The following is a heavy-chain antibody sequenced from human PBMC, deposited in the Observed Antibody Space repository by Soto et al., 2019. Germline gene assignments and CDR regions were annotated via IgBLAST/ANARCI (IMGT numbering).Heavy chain of an antibody. D-gene: IGHD1-1*01. V-gene: IGHV3-23*01. CDR2: MTGISYST. Sequence: VQLLESGGDLVQPGGSLRLSCAASGFTFSSQTMSWVRQAPGKGLEWVSAMTGISYSTYYADSVKGRFTISRDNSKNTLYLQMNSLRAEDTAVYYCAKGVETLDYWGQGTLVTVSS. CDR1: GFTFSSQT. J-gene: IGHJ4*02. CDR3: AKGVETLDY.